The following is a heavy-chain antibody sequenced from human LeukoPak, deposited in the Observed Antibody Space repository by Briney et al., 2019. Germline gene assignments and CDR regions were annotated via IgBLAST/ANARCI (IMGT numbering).Heavy chain of an antibody. V-gene: IGHV6-1*01. J-gene: IGHJ4*02. D-gene: IGHD1-1*01. CDR3: GEGHDLKV. Sequence: SQTLSLTCAISGDSVSRNDAAWNWIRQSPSRGLEWLGRTYYRSKWYSDYAVSVKGRITINGDTSKNEFSLQLNSVTPEDTAVYYCGEGHDLKVWGQGTLVTVSP. CDR2: TYYRSKWYS. CDR1: GDSVSRNDAA.